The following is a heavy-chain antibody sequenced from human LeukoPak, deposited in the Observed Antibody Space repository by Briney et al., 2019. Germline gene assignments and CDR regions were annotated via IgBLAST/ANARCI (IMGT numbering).Heavy chain of an antibody. Sequence: PGGSLRLSCTASGFTFSSYWMHWVRQAPGKGLVWVSRINSDGGSTSYADSVKGRFPISRDNAKNTLYLQMNSLRAEDTAVYYCARRIQGMAPYYFDYWGQGTLVTVSS. CDR2: INSDGGST. D-gene: IGHD5-24*01. CDR1: GFTFSSYW. CDR3: ARRIQGMAPYYFDY. J-gene: IGHJ4*02. V-gene: IGHV3-74*01.